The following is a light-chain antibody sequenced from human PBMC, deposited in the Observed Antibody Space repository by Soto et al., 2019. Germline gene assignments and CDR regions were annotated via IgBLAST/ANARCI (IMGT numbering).Light chain of an antibody. V-gene: IGKV3-15*01. CDR2: AAS. J-gene: IGKJ1*01. Sequence: EIGMTQSPDTLSVSPGERATLSCRASQSVSDRVVWYQQKSGQAPSLLIYAASTRAAGVPARFSGSGSGTEFTLTISSLQSEDFAVYFCQQYADWPKTFGQGTKVDI. CDR3: QQYADWPKT. CDR1: QSVSDR.